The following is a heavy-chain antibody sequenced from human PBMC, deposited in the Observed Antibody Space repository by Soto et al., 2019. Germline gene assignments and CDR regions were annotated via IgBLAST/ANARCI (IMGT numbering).Heavy chain of an antibody. CDR3: ARRESRQLVGNWFDP. Sequence: GESLKISCKGSGYSFTSYWIGWVRQMPGKGLEWMGIIYPGDSDTRYSPSFQGQVTISADKSISTAYLQWSSLRASDTAMYYCARRESRQLVGNWFDPWGQGTLVTVSS. CDR1: GYSFTSYW. CDR2: IYPGDSDT. D-gene: IGHD1-26*01. V-gene: IGHV5-51*01. J-gene: IGHJ5*02.